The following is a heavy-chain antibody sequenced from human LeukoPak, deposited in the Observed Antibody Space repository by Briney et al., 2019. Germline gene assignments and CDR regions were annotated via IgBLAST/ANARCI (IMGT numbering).Heavy chain of an antibody. CDR1: GGSISSSNW. Sequence: SGTLSLTCAVSGGSISSSNWWSWVRQPPGKGLEWIGEIYHSGSTNYNPSLKSRVTISVDKSKNQFSLKLSSVTAADTAVYYCATYYYGSGSSEFNDYWGQGTLVTVSS. V-gene: IGHV4-4*02. D-gene: IGHD3-10*01. J-gene: IGHJ4*02. CDR2: IYHSGST. CDR3: ATYYYGSGSSEFNDY.